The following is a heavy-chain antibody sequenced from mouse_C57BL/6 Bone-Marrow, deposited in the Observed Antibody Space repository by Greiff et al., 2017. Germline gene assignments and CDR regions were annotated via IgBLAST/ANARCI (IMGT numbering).Heavy chain of an antibody. CDR2: IDPENGDT. J-gene: IGHJ2*01. D-gene: IGHD4-1*01. CDR1: GFNIKDDY. CDR3: TTLGLGRGGFDY. Sequence: EVQVVESGAELVRPGASVKLSCTASGFNIKDDYMHWVKQRPEQGLEWIGWIDPENGDTEYASKFQGKATITADTSSNTAYLQLSSLTSEDTAVYYCTTLGLGRGGFDYWGQGTTLTVSS. V-gene: IGHV14-4*01.